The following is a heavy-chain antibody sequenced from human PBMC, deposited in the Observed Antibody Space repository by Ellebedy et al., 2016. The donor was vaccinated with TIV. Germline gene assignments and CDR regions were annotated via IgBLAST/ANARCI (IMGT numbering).Heavy chain of an antibody. CDR3: ARDSYSSGWYSDYYGMDV. D-gene: IGHD6-19*01. V-gene: IGHV3-30*03. CDR2: ISYDRSNK. J-gene: IGHJ6*02. Sequence: GESLKISCAASGFTFSSYGMHWVRQAPGKGLEWVAVISYDRSNKYYADSVKGRFTISRDNSKNTLYLQMNSLRAEDTAVYYCARDSYSSGWYSDYYGMDVWGQGTTVTVSS. CDR1: GFTFSSYG.